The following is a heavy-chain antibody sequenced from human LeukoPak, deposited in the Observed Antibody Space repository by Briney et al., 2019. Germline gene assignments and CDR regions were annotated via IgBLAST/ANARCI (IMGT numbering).Heavy chain of an antibody. CDR3: AEEAGDGYNYKGYFDY. CDR2: IIPIFGTA. J-gene: IGHJ4*02. V-gene: IGHV1-69*05. CDR1: GGTFSSYA. D-gene: IGHD5-24*01. Sequence: ASVKISCKASGGTFSSYAISWVRQAPGQGLEWIGRIIPIFGTANYAQKFQGRVTITTDESTSTAYMGMSSLRSEDTAVYYCAEEAGDGYNYKGYFDYWGQGTLVTVSS.